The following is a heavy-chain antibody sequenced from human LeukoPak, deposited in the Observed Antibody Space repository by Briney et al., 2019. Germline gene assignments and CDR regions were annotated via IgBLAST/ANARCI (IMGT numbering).Heavy chain of an antibody. V-gene: IGHV3-23*01. CDR1: GLTFSSYA. Sequence: GGSLRLSCAASGLTFSSYAMSWVRQAPGKGLEWVSAISGSGGSTYYADSVKGRFTISRDNSKNTLYLQMNSLRAEDTAVYYCAKDPDYGDYYFDYWGQGTLVTVSS. CDR3: AKDPDYGDYYFDY. J-gene: IGHJ4*02. D-gene: IGHD4-17*01. CDR2: ISGSGGST.